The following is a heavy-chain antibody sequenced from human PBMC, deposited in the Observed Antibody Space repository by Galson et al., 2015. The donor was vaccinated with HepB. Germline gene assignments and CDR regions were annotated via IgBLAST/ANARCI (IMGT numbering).Heavy chain of an antibody. Sequence: SLRLSCAASGFTFNNAWMSWVRQAPGKGLEWVSYISEGGRAIYYADSVKGRFTISRDNAKKSLYLQMNSLRDEDTAIYYCVVAAVRYYFDLWGQGALVIVSA. V-gene: IGHV3-11*04. CDR2: ISEGGRAI. J-gene: IGHJ4*02. CDR3: VVAAVRYYFDL. CDR1: GFTFNNAW. D-gene: IGHD1-26*01.